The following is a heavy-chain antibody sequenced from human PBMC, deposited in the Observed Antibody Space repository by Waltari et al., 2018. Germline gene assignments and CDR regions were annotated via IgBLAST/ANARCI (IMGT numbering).Heavy chain of an antibody. Sequence: QVQLQQWGAGLLKPSETLSLTCAVYGGSFSGYYRSWIRQPPGTGLAWIGEINHSGSTNYSPSLKSRVTISVDTSKNQFSLKLSSVTAADTAVYYCARPLAAAAALTRGGFGYWGQGTLVTVSS. J-gene: IGHJ4*02. CDR2: INHSGST. V-gene: IGHV4-34*01. CDR3: ARPLAAAAALTRGGFGY. D-gene: IGHD6-13*01. CDR1: GGSFSGYY.